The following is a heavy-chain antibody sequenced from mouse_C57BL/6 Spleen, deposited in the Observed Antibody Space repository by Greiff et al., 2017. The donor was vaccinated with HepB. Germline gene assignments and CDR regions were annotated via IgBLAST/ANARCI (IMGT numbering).Heavy chain of an antibody. D-gene: IGHD4-1*01. V-gene: IGHV1-50*01. CDR3: ARRGGGTNY. J-gene: IGHJ2*01. CDR1: GYTFTSYW. CDR2: IDPSDSYT. Sequence: QVQLQQPGAELVKPGASVKLSCKASGYTFTSYWMQWVKQRPGQGLEWIGEIDPSDSYTNYNQKFKGKATLTVDTSSSTAYMQLSSRASEDSAVYYCARRGGGTNYWGQGTTLTVSS.